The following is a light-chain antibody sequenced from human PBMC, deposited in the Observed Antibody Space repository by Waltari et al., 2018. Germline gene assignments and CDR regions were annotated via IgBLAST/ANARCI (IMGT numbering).Light chain of an antibody. J-gene: IGKJ2*01. V-gene: IGKV1-5*03. CDR3: QQYNSYSYT. CDR2: KAS. CDR1: QSISSW. Sequence: DIQMTQSPSTLSASVGDRVTITCRASQSISSWLAWYQQKPGKAPKLLNYKASSLDSGVPSRFRGSGAGTEFTLTISSLQPDDFATYYCQQYNSYSYTFGQGTKVEIK.